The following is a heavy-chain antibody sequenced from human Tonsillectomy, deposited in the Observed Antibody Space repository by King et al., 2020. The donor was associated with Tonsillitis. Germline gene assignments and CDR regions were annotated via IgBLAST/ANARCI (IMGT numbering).Heavy chain of an antibody. Sequence: QLVQSGAEVKKPGSSVKVSCKASGGTFSSYDISWVRQAPGQGLEWMGRIIPILGIANYAQKFQGRVTITADKSTSTAYMELSSLRSEDTAVYYCARVPPRRDGYSNLDNWGQGTLVTVSS. CDR3: ARVPPRRDGYSNLDN. D-gene: IGHD5-24*01. CDR1: GGTFSSYD. V-gene: IGHV1-69*09. J-gene: IGHJ4*02. CDR2: IIPILGIA.